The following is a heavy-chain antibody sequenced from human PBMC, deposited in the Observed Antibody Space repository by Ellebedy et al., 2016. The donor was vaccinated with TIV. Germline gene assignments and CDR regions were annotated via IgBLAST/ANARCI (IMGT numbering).Heavy chain of an antibody. J-gene: IGHJ4*02. V-gene: IGHV3-13*01. D-gene: IGHD1-26*01. CDR2: IGTAGDT. CDR1: GFAFSSYG. CDR3: ARVRTIVGAPLFDY. Sequence: GESLKISCAASGFAFSSYGMHWVRQATGKGLEWVSAIGTAGDTYYPGSVKGRFTISRENAKNSLYLQMNSLRAEDTAVYYCARVRTIVGAPLFDYWGQGTLVTVSS.